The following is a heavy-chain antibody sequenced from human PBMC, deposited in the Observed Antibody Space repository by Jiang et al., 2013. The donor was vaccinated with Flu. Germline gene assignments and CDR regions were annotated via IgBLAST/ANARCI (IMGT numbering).Heavy chain of an antibody. CDR3: ATDRLSD. V-gene: IGHV3-23*01. CDR1: GVAFGNIA. J-gene: IGHJ4*02. CDR2: IGADGSST. Sequence: RLSCAASGVAFGNIAMAWVRQAPGKGLEWVSGIGADGSSTYYADSVKGRFTISRDNYKKTLYLQMNSPRGEDTAVYYCATDRLSDWGQGTLVTVS.